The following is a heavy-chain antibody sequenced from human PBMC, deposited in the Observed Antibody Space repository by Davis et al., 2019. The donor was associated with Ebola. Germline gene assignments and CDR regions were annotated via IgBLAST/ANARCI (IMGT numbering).Heavy chain of an antibody. CDR3: ARVPPHTNVRGRDYFDY. CDR2: ISGSSGVT. J-gene: IGHJ4*02. CDR1: GYTFTDYY. Sequence: ASVKVSCKTSGYTFTDYYIHWVRQVPGEGLECMGRISGSSGVTEYSQRFQGRVTMTRDTSITTAYMELARLTSDDTATYYCARVPPHTNVRGRDYFDYWGQGTLVIVSS. V-gene: IGHV1-2*06. D-gene: IGHD2-2*01.